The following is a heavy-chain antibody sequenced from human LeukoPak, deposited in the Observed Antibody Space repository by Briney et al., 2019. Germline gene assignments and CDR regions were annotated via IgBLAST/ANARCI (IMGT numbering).Heavy chain of an antibody. CDR3: ARSLNSGSYSDY. J-gene: IGHJ4*02. V-gene: IGHV3-74*01. CDR1: GFIFGGYW. Sequence: PGGSLRLSCAGSGFIFGGYWMHWVRQAPGKGLVWVSRINTDGSSTSYADSVKGRLTISRDNPKNTLYLQMNSLRAEDTAVYYCARSLNSGSYSDYWGQGTLVTVSS. CDR2: INTDGSST. D-gene: IGHD1-26*01.